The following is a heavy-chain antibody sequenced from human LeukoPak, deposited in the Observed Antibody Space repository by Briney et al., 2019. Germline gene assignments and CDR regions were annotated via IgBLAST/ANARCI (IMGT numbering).Heavy chain of an antibody. Sequence: SETLSLTCTVSGGSMSSYYWSWIRQPPGKGLEWIGYIYYSGSTNYNPSLKGRVTISVDTSKNQFSLKLSSVTAADTAVYYCARTHVSVGGRLEDSVNILFDYWGQGTLVTVSS. J-gene: IGHJ4*02. D-gene: IGHD1-26*01. CDR3: ARTHVSVGGRLEDSVNILFDY. CDR2: IYYSGST. V-gene: IGHV4-59*01. CDR1: GGSMSSYY.